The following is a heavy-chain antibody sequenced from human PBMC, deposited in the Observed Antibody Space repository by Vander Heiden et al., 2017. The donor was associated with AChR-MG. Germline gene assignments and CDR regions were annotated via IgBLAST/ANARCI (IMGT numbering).Heavy chain of an antibody. CDR1: GFTFSKYV. CDR3: ARVGYDFWSSYFAY. J-gene: IGHJ4*02. Sequence: QVQLVESGGGVAQPGRSLRLSCAGSGFTFSKYVMHWVRQAPGKGLEWVAVIWYDGSNKYYADSVKGRFSISRDNSKNTLYLQMNSLRGEDTAVYYCARVGYDFWSSYFAYWGQGTLVSVSS. V-gene: IGHV3-33*01. CDR2: IWYDGSNK. D-gene: IGHD3-3*01.